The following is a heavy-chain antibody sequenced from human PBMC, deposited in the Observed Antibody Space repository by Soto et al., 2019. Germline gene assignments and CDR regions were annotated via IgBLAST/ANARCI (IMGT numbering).Heavy chain of an antibody. V-gene: IGHV1-2*02. J-gene: IGHJ6*02. CDR1: GYTFTGYY. CDR2: INPNSGGT. Sequence: ASVKVSCKASGYTFTGYYMHWVRQAPGQGLEWMGWINPNSGGTNYAQKFQGRVTMTRDTSISTAYMELSRLRSDDTAVYYCARGGVVITKGGDYYYGMDVWGQGTTVTVSS. D-gene: IGHD3-22*01. CDR3: ARGGVVITKGGDYYYGMDV.